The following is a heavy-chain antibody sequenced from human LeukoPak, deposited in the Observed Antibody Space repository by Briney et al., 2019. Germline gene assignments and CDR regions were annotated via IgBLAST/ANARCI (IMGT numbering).Heavy chain of an antibody. V-gene: IGHV4-4*07. D-gene: IGHD2-2*01. CDR1: GGSISSYY. CDR3: ARGYCSSTSCLYNWFDP. Sequence: SETLSLTCTVSGGSISSYYWSWIRQPAGKGLEWIGRIYTSGSTNYNPSLKSRVTMSVDTSENQFSLKLSSVTAADTAVYYCARGYCSSTSCLYNWFDPWGQGTLVTVSS. J-gene: IGHJ5*02. CDR2: IYTSGST.